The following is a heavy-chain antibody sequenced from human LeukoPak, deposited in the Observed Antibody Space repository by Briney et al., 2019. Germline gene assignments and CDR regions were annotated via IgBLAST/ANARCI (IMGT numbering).Heavy chain of an antibody. Sequence: GGSLRLSCAASGFTVSSNYMSWVRQAPGKGLEWVSVIYSGGNTYYADSVKGRFTISRDNSKNRLYLQMNSLRAEDTAVYYCAELGITMIGGVWGKGTTVTISS. CDR2: IYSGGNT. CDR1: GFTVSSNY. J-gene: IGHJ6*04. CDR3: AELGITMIGGV. V-gene: IGHV3-53*01. D-gene: IGHD3-10*02.